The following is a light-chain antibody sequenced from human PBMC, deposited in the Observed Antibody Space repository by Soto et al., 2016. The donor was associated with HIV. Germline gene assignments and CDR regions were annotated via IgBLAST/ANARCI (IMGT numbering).Light chain of an antibody. J-gene: IGLJ3*02. Sequence: SYELTQPPSVSVAPGKTARITCGGNNIGSKSVHWYQQKPGQAPVLVVYDDSDRPSGIPERFSGSSSGNTATLTISRAEVGDEADYYCQVWDGNTDHRVFGGGTELTVL. V-gene: IGLV3-21*03. CDR1: NIGSKS. CDR3: QVWDGNTDHRV. CDR2: DDS.